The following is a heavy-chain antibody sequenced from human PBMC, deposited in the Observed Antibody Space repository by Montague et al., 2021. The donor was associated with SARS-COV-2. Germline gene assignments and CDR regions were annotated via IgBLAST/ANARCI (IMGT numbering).Heavy chain of an antibody. CDR2: VYRTGGT. Sequence: SETLSLTCTVSGGSVNSTNWWSWVRQPPGKGLEWIAEVYRTGGTMFNPSFRSRVTLSIDRSKNLFSLNLNSVTVADTAVYYCVRTGAYDHFDYWGPGTLVIVSS. CDR1: GGSVNSTNW. CDR3: VRTGAYDHFDY. V-gene: IGHV4-4*02. D-gene: IGHD5-12*01. J-gene: IGHJ4*02.